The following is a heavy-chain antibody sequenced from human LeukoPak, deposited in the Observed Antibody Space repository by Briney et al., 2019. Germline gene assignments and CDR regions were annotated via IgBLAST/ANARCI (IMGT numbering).Heavy chain of an antibody. J-gene: IGHJ3*02. Sequence: GGSLRLSCAASGFTFSSDGMHWVRQAPGKGLEWVAVIWYDGSNKYYADSVKGRFTISRDNSKNTLYLQMNSLRAEDTAVYYCEKVLHDFWSATPQHAFDIWGQGTMVTVSS. V-gene: IGHV3-33*06. D-gene: IGHD3-3*01. CDR3: EKVLHDFWSATPQHAFDI. CDR1: GFTFSSDG. CDR2: IWYDGSNK.